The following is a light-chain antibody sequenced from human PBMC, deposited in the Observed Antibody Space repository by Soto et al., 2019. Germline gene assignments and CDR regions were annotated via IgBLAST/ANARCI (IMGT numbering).Light chain of an antibody. V-gene: IGKV3-15*01. Sequence: EIVMTQSPATLSVSPGERATLSCRASQSVSNNVASYQQQPGQAPRLLIYHAATRATGIPARFSGSGSGTEVTLTISSLQSEDFAVYYCQQYNEWPLTFGGGTKVEIK. J-gene: IGKJ4*01. CDR3: QQYNEWPLT. CDR1: QSVSNN. CDR2: HAA.